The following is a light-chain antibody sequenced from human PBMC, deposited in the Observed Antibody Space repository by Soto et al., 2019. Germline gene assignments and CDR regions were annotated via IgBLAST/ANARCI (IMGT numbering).Light chain of an antibody. Sequence: DIQVTQSTSSLSASVGDRVTITCHAIHDISNYLNWYQQKPGKAPKLLIYAASSLQSGVPSRFSGSGSGTDFTLTISSLQPEDFATYYCQQSYSTPPFTFGPGTKVDI. J-gene: IGKJ3*01. V-gene: IGKV1-39*01. CDR3: QQSYSTPPFT. CDR1: HDISNY. CDR2: AAS.